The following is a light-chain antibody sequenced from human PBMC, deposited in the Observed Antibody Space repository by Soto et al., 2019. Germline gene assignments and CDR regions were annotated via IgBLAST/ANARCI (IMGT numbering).Light chain of an antibody. CDR2: DNN. V-gene: IGLV1-40*01. CDR1: SSNTGADYD. CDR3: QAFDSSLSGSL. J-gene: IGLJ2*01. Sequence: QSVLTQPPSVSGAPGQRVTISCTGSSSNTGADYDVHWYQHLPGSAPKLLIYDNNIRPSGVPDRFSGSKSGTSASLAIAGLQAEDEADYYCQAFDSSLSGSLFGGGTKLTVL.